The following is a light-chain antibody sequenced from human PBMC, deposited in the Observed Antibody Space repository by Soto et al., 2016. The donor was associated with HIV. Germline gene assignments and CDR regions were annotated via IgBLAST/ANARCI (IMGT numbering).Light chain of an antibody. CDR1: QSVSVW. CDR3: QQYRNYPRT. V-gene: IGKV1-5*03. J-gene: IGKJ4*01. Sequence: DIQMTQFPSTLSASIGDRVTITCRASQSVSVWLAWYQQKPGKAPNLLIFKTSTLEVGVPSRFSGSGSGTDFTLTLSSLQPEDLATYFCQQYRNYPRTFGGGAKVEIK. CDR2: KTS.